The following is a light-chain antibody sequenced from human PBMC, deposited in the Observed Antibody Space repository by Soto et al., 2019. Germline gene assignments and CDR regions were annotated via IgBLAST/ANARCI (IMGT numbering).Light chain of an antibody. V-gene: IGKV3-15*01. Sequence: SVFTQSPPTLSLSPAQRATLSCRASQSISLAIAWYQPTPRQPPRLLIYGASTRATGIPARLSGSGSGTEFTLTISSLQFEDFARYSCQQYNNCPPWTFGQGTKVDIK. CDR2: GAS. CDR1: QSISLA. J-gene: IGKJ1*01. CDR3: QQYNNCPPWT.